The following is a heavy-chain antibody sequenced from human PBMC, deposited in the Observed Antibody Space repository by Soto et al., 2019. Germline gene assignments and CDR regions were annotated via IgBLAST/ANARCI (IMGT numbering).Heavy chain of an antibody. CDR2: ISGFSPYT. CDR1: GFTFRTYT. V-gene: IGHV3-21*01. J-gene: IGHJ6*02. CDR3: ARDRGYDAHDFYYIAMDV. Sequence: RRLSCISSGFTFRTYTMNWVRQAPGKGLEWVSGISGFSPYTFYAESVKGRFTISRDNTKNSLFLQMNSLRAQDTAVYYCARDRGYDAHDFYYIAMDVGGQGTTVTVSS. D-gene: IGHD3-22*01.